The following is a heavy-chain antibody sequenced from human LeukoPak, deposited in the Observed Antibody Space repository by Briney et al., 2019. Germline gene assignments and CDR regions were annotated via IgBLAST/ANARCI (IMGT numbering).Heavy chain of an antibody. V-gene: IGHV4-61*02. CDR2: IYTSGST. D-gene: IGHD3-22*01. CDR3: ARYDYDSSGYYHYYFDY. Sequence: PSETLSLTCTVSGGSISSGSYYWSWIRQPAGKGLEWIGRIYTSGSTNYNPSLKSRVTISVDTSKNQFSLKLSSVTAADTAVYYCARYDYDSSGYYHYYFDYWGQGTLVTVSS. CDR1: GGSISSGSYY. J-gene: IGHJ4*02.